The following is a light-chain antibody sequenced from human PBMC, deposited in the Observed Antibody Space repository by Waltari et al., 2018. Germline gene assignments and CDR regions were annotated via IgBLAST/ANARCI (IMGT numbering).Light chain of an antibody. CDR2: DAS. CDR1: QDISNY. J-gene: IGKJ1*01. V-gene: IGKV1-33*01. Sequence: DIQMTQSPSSLSASVVDSVTIPYQARQDISNYLNWDQQKPGKAPQLLVYDASNLETGVPSRFSGSGSGTDFTFTISSLQPEDIATFYCQQYDNLPRTFGQGTKVEIK. CDR3: QQYDNLPRT.